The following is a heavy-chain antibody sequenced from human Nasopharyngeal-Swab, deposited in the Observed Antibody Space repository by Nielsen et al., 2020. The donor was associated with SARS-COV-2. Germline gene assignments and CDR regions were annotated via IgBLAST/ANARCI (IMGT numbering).Heavy chain of an antibody. D-gene: IGHD5-12*01. CDR3: ARGFIVATIFHYYYYMGV. V-gene: IGHV1-8*01. Sequence: WVRQAPGQGLEWMGWMNPNSGNTGYAQKFQGRVTMTRNTSISTAYMELSSLRSEDTAVYYCARGFIVATIFHYYYYMGVWGKGTTVTVSS. J-gene: IGHJ6*03. CDR2: MNPNSGNT.